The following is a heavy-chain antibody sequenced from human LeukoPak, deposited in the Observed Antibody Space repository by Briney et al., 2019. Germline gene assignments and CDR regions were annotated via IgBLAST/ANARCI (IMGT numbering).Heavy chain of an antibody. CDR2: ISGIGGST. CDR1: GFTFSTYA. D-gene: IGHD6-13*01. V-gene: IGHV3-23*01. CDR3: AKEFGSSSSWNTEVGMDV. J-gene: IGHJ6*02. Sequence: GRSLRLSCAASGFTFSTYAMSWVRQAPGNVLEWVSAISGIGGSTYYADSVKGRFTISRDNSKNTLYLQMNSLRAEDTAVYYCAKEFGSSSSWNTEVGMDVWGQGTTVTVS.